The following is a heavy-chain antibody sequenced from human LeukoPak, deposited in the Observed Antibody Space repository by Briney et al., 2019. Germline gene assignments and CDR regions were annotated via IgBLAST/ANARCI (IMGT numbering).Heavy chain of an antibody. V-gene: IGHV1-2*02. J-gene: IGHJ4*02. CDR2: INPNSGDT. D-gene: IGHD6-19*01. CDR3: AREEFGSSGWYSDY. CDR1: GYTFTGYY. Sequence: ASVKVSCKASGYTFTGYYLHWVRQAPGQGLEWMAWINPNSGDTNYAQKFQGRVTLTRDTSINTAYMELSRLTSDDTAVYYCAREEFGSSGWYSDYWGQGTLVAVSS.